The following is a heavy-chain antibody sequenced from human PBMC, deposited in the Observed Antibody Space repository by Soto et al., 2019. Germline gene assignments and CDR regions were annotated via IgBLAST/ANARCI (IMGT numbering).Heavy chain of an antibody. CDR1: GFTFSDYY. V-gene: IGHV3-11*06. Sequence: RLSCAASGFTFSDYYMSWIRQAPGKGLEWVSYISSSSSYTNYADSVKGRFTISRDNAKNSLCLQMNSLRAEDTAVYYCARAAGAMAPDYWGQGTLVTVPS. D-gene: IGHD2-2*01. CDR2: ISSSSSYT. J-gene: IGHJ4*02. CDR3: ARAAGAMAPDY.